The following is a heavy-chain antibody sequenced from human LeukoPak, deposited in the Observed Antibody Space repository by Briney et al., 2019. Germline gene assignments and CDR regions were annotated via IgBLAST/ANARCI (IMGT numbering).Heavy chain of an antibody. D-gene: IGHD3-22*01. J-gene: IGHJ3*02. CDR1: GGSINSSSYY. Sequence: TSETLSLTCTVSGGSINSSSYYWGWIRQPPGKGLEWIGSIYYIGNTYYNPSLKSRVTISVDTSKNQFSLKLSSVTAADTAVYYCARQGRISMIVVLIEDAFDIWGQGTMVTVSS. CDR3: ARQGRISMIVVLIEDAFDI. V-gene: IGHV4-39*01. CDR2: IYYIGNT.